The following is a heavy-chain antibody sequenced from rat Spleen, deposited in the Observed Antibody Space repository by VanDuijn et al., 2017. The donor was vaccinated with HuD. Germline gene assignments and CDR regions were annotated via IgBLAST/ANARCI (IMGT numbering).Heavy chain of an antibody. CDR3: ATGGTYNSGYEIWFAY. D-gene: IGHD4-3*01. CDR2: ISYSGTT. CDR1: GYSITSNY. Sequence: EVQLQESGPGLVKPSQSLSLTCSVTGYSITSNYWGWIRKFPGSKMEWMGYISYSGTTSYNPSLKSRISITRDTSKNQFFLQLNSVTTEDTASYYCATGGTYNSGYEIWFAYWGQGTLVTVSS. J-gene: IGHJ3*01. V-gene: IGHV3-1*01.